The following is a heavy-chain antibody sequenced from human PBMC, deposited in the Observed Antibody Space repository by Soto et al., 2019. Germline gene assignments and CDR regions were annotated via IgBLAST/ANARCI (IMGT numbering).Heavy chain of an antibody. D-gene: IGHD4-17*01. CDR2: IYHSGST. CDR3: ARDNYADYEQSWFDP. CDR1: HGSISSSNW. J-gene: IGHJ5*02. V-gene: IGHV4-4*02. Sequence: SETLSLTCAVSHGSISSSNWWGWVRQPPGKGLEWIGEIYHSGSTNYNPSFRSRVTISMDKSKNQFSLKLTAVTAADTAIYYCARDNYADYEQSWFDPWGQGIQVTVSS.